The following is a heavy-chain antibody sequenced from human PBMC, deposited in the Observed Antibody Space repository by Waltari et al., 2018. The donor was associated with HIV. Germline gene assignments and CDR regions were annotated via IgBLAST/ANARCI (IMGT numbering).Heavy chain of an antibody. J-gene: IGHJ4*02. CDR2: VSGSGAKS. CDR1: GLAYVSYA. Sequence: EVQLLESGGGLVQPGRSRRLSCAASGLAYVSYAITWVRQSPERGLEWVAAVSGSGAKSFYADSVKGRFTISRDNSKNTVFLQMNSLRAADTAIYYCAKAYYENTAYYYDFWGRGTRVTVSS. V-gene: IGHV3-23*01. D-gene: IGHD3-22*01. CDR3: AKAYYENTAYYYDF.